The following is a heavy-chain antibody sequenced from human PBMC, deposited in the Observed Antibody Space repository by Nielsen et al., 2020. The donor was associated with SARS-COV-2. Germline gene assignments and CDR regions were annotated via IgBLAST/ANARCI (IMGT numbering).Heavy chain of an antibody. CDR1: GFTFDDYA. D-gene: IGHD5-12*01. J-gene: IGHJ3*02. CDR2: ISWNSGSI. CDR3: AKDMGSGYDSDAFDI. V-gene: IGHV3-9*01. Sequence: GGSLRLSCAASGFTFDDYAMHWVRQAPGKGLEWVSGISWNSGSIGYADSVKGRFTISRDNAKNSLYLQMNSLRAEDTALYYCAKDMGSGYDSDAFDIWGQGTMVTVSS.